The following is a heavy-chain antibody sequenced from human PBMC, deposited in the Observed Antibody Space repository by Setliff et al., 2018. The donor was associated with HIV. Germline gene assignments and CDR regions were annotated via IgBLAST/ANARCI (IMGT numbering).Heavy chain of an antibody. V-gene: IGHV1-46*01. D-gene: IGHD4-17*01. CDR2: INPGGGNT. J-gene: IGHJ3*01. Sequence: GASVKVSCKPSGYMFIAYGMSWVRQAPGQGLEWMGIINPGGGNTRYAQRFQGRVSMTRDTSTSTVYMELSSLRSEDTAVYYCARGQASNDYGVSFWGQGTMVTVSS. CDR3: ARGQASNDYGVSF. CDR1: GYMFIAYG.